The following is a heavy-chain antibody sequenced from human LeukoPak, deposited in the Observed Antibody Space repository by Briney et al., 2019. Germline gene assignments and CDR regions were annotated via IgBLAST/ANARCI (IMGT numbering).Heavy chain of an antibody. V-gene: IGHV4-34*01. CDR1: GGSFSGYY. D-gene: IGHD6-19*01. Sequence: SETLSLXCAVYGGSFSGYYWSWIRQPPGKGLEWIGEINHSGSTSYNPSLKSRVTISVDTSKNQFSLKLSSVTAADTAVYYCARGISIAVAGTAREESYYYYYMDVWGKGTTVTVSS. CDR2: INHSGST. CDR3: ARGISIAVAGTAREESYYYYYMDV. J-gene: IGHJ6*03.